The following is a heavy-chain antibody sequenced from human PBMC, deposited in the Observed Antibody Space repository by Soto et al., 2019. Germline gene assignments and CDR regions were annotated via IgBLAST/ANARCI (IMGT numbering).Heavy chain of an antibody. Sequence: SLRLSCAASGSSFKSYEMNWVRQAPGKGLEWVSAIGDAGDTTHYADSVKGRFTISGDNSKNTLYLQMDSLRAEDTAVYYCAKNRGIIMIVESWGQGTLVTVSS. D-gene: IGHD3-22*01. V-gene: IGHV3-23*01. CDR1: GSSFKSYE. CDR2: IGDAGDTT. J-gene: IGHJ4*02. CDR3: AKNRGIIMIVES.